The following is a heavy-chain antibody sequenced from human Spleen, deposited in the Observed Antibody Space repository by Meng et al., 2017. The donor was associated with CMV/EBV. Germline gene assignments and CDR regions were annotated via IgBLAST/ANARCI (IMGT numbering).Heavy chain of an antibody. CDR2: IYYSGST. D-gene: IGHD2-2*02. CDR3: GRASGVFCSSASCYRGGSDV. CDR1: GGSMTRNTYY. V-gene: IGHV4-39*07. Sequence: SETLSLTCTVSGGSMTRNTYYWGWIRQPPGKGLEWIGSIYYSGSTHYNPSLKRRVSIFVDSSKNHLSLNLRSVTAADTAVYYCGRASGVFCSSASCYRGGSDVWGQGTTVTVSS. J-gene: IGHJ6*02.